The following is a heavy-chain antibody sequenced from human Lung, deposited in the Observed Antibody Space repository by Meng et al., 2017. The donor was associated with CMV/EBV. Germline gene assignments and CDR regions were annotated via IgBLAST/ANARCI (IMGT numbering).Heavy chain of an antibody. V-gene: IGHV4-59*01. CDR1: GGSISSYY. J-gene: IGHJ4*02. D-gene: IGHD5-12*01. CDR2: IYYSGST. Sequence: GSLRLSCTVSGGSISSYYWSWIRQPPGKGLEWIGYIYYSGSTNYNPSLKSRVTISVDTSKNQFSLKLSSVTAADTAVYYCARDGSLGYFDYWGQGPLVTVSS. CDR3: ARDGSLGYFDY.